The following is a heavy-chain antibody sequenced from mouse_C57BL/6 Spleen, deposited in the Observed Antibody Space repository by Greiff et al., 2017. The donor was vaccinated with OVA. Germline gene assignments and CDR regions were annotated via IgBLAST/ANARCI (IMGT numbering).Heavy chain of an antibody. CDR1: GYAFSSYW. D-gene: IGHD1-1*01. Sequence: QVQLQQSGAELVKPGASVKISCKASGYAFSSYWMNWVKQRPGKGLEWIGQIYPGDGDTNYNGKFKGKATLTADKSSSTAYMQLSSLTSEDAAVYFCAREYYYGSSSGFAYWGQGTLVTVSA. CDR2: IYPGDGDT. V-gene: IGHV1-80*01. J-gene: IGHJ3*01. CDR3: AREYYYGSSSGFAY.